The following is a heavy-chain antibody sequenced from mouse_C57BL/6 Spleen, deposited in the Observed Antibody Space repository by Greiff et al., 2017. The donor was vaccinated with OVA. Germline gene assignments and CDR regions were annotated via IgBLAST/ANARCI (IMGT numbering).Heavy chain of an antibody. D-gene: IGHD4-1*01. CDR2: LYPGDGDT. J-gene: IGHJ3*01. CDR1: GYAFSSSW. CDR3: ARTGTMDWFAY. V-gene: IGHV1-82*01. Sequence: VQLQQSGPELVKPGASVKISCKASGYAFSSSWMNWVKQRPGKGLEWIGRLYPGDGDTNYNGKFKGKATLTADKSSSTAYMQLSSLTSEDSAVYFCARTGTMDWFAYWGQGTLVTVSA.